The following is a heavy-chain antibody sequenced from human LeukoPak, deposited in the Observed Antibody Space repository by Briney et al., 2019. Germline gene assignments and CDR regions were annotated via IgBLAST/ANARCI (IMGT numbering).Heavy chain of an antibody. D-gene: IGHD5-12*01. J-gene: IGHJ4*02. Sequence: ASVKVSCKASGYTFTSYYMHWVRQAPGQGLEWMGIINPSGGSTSYAQKFQGRVTMTRDTSASTAYMELSSLRSEDTAVYYCAREGYSGYDSFDYWGQGTLVTVSS. CDR1: GYTFTSYY. CDR3: AREGYSGYDSFDY. V-gene: IGHV1-46*01. CDR2: INPSGGST.